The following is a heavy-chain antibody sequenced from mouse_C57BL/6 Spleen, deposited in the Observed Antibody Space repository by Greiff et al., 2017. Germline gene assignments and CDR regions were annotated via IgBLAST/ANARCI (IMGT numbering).Heavy chain of an antibody. CDR2: INPNNGGT. CDR3: ARKLTGTVYWYFDV. CDR1: GYTFTDYN. D-gene: IGHD4-1*01. Sequence: EVKLVESGPELVKPGASVKIPCKASGYTFTDYNMAWVKQSHGKSLEWIGDINPNNGGTIYNQKCTSNATLTVDKSSSTAYMELRSLTSENTAVYYCARKLTGTVYWYFDVGGTGTTVTVSS. J-gene: IGHJ1*03. V-gene: IGHV1-18*01.